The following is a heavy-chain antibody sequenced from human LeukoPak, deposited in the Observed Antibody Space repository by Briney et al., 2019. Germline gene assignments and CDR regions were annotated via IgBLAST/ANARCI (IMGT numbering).Heavy chain of an antibody. CDR2: IKQDGSEK. J-gene: IGHJ3*02. V-gene: IGHV3-7*01. Sequence: PGGSLRLSCAASGFTFSSYWMSWVRQAPGKGLEWVANIKQDGSEKYYVDSVKGRFTISRDNAKNSMYLQMNSLRAEDTAVYYCAREIYYDSRGYYSHGLDIWGQGTMVTVSS. D-gene: IGHD3-22*01. CDR3: AREIYYDSRGYYSHGLDI. CDR1: GFTFSSYW.